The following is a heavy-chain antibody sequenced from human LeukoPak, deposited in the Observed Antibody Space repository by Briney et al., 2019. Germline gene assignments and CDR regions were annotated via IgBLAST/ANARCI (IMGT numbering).Heavy chain of an antibody. Sequence: ASETLSLTCAVYGGSFSGYYWSWIRQPPGKGLEWIGEINHSGSTNYNPSLKSRVTISVDTSKNQFSLKLSSVTAADTAVYYCARSGQAARQRNFDYWGQGTLVTVSS. CDR1: GGSFSGYY. J-gene: IGHJ4*02. CDR3: ARSGQAARQRNFDY. CDR2: INHSGST. D-gene: IGHD6-6*01. V-gene: IGHV4-34*01.